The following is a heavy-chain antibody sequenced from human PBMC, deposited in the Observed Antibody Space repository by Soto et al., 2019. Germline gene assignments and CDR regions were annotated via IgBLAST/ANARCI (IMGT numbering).Heavy chain of an antibody. V-gene: IGHV3-48*02. CDR1: GFTFSSYS. D-gene: IGHD3-9*01. J-gene: IGHJ6*02. Sequence: EVQLVESGGGLVQPGGSLRLSCAASGFTFSSYSMNWVRQAPGKGLEWVSYISSSSSTIYYADSVKGRFTISRDNAKNSLYLQMNSLRDEDTAVYYCARYPYYDMPYGMDVWGQGTTVTVSS. CDR3: ARYPYYDMPYGMDV. CDR2: ISSSSSTI.